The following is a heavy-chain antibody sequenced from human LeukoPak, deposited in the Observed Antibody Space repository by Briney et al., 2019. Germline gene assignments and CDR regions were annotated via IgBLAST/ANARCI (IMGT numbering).Heavy chain of an antibody. V-gene: IGHV4-39*01. CDR2: ISYSGST. Sequence: SETLSLTCTVSGGSISSTRYYWGWIRQPPGKGLEWIGSISYSGSTFYNPSLKSRVTISADTSKKQFSLKLSSVTAADTAVYYCASPATYYDFWSGYHPFDYWGQGTLVTVSS. CDR1: GGSISSTRYY. D-gene: IGHD3-3*01. J-gene: IGHJ4*02. CDR3: ASPATYYDFWSGYHPFDY.